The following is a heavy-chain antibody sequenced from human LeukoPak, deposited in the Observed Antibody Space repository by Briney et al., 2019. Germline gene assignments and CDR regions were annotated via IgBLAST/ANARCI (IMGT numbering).Heavy chain of an antibody. D-gene: IGHD6-13*01. J-gene: IGHJ4*02. CDR2: IYYSGST. CDR1: GGSISSSSYY. Sequence: SETLSLTCTVSGGSISSSSYYWGWIRQPPGKGLEWIGSIYYSGSTYYNPSLKSRVTISVDTSKNQFSLKLSSVTAADTAVYYCARGGPHIAAAADYWGQGTLVTVSS. V-gene: IGHV4-39*01. CDR3: ARGGPHIAAAADY.